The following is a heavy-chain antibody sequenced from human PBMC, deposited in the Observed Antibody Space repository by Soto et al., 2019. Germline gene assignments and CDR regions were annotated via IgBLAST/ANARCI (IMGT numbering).Heavy chain of an antibody. V-gene: IGHV1-46*01. CDR2: INPSGGST. CDR1: GYTFTSYY. Sequence: ASVKVSCKASGYTFTSYYMHWVRQAPGQGLEWMGIINPSGGSTSYAQKFQGRVTMTRDTSTSTVYMELSSLRPEDTAVYYCARGTGYDSSGYSEGDYWGQGTLVTVSS. J-gene: IGHJ4*02. CDR3: ARGTGYDSSGYSEGDY. D-gene: IGHD3-22*01.